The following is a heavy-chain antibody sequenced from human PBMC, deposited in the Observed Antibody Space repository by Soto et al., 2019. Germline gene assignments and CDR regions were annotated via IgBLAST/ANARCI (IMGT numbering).Heavy chain of an antibody. D-gene: IGHD3-3*01. CDR1: GCSISSSIYY. Sequence: PSETLSLTCTVSGCSISSSIYYWGWIRQPPGKGLEWIGSIYYSGSTYYNPSLKSRVTISVDTSKNQFSLKRSSVTAADTAVYYCARHPVRGYYQGDWFDPWGQGTLVTVSS. CDR2: IYYSGST. J-gene: IGHJ5*02. CDR3: ARHPVRGYYQGDWFDP. V-gene: IGHV4-39*01.